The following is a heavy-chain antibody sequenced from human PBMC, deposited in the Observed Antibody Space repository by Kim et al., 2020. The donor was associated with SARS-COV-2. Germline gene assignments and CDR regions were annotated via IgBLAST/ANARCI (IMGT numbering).Heavy chain of an antibody. CDR2: IYPGDSDT. D-gene: IGHD3-22*01. Sequence: GESLKISCKGSGYSFTTYWIGWVRQMPGKGLEWMGIIYPGDSDTRYSPSFQGQVTISADKSISTAFLQWSSLKASDTAIYYCARLGTSAYFYSDYWGQGTLVTVSS. CDR3: ARLGTSAYFYSDY. J-gene: IGHJ4*02. CDR1: GYSFTTYW. V-gene: IGHV5-51*01.